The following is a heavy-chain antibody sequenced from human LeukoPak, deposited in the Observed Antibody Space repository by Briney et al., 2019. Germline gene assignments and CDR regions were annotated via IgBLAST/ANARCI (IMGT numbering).Heavy chain of an antibody. Sequence: ASVKVSCKASGYTFTGYYMHWVRQAPGQGLEWMGWINPNSGGTNYAQKFQGRVTMTRDTSISTAYMELSRLRSDDTAVYYCARGKYCYDSSGYYYIDYWGQGTLVTVSS. CDR1: GYTFTGYY. D-gene: IGHD3-22*01. CDR2: INPNSGGT. V-gene: IGHV1-2*02. CDR3: ARGKYCYDSSGYYYIDY. J-gene: IGHJ4*02.